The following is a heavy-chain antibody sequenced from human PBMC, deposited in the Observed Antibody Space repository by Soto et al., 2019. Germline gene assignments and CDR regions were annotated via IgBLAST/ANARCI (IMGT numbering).Heavy chain of an antibody. V-gene: IGHV3-30-3*01. CDR2: ISYDGSNK. D-gene: IGHD4-17*01. CDR3: ARDIPAEHYGMNYGMDV. CDR1: GFTFSSYA. Sequence: QVQLVESGGGVVQPGRSLRLSCAASGFTFSSYAMHWVRQAPGKGLEWVAVISYDGSNKYYADSVKGRFTISRDNSKNTLYLQMNSMRAEDTAVYYCARDIPAEHYGMNYGMDVWGQGPTVTVSS. J-gene: IGHJ6*02.